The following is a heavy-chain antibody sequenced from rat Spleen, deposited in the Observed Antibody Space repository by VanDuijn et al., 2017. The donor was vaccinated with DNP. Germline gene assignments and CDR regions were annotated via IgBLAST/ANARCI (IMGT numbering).Heavy chain of an antibody. CDR3: TRDEAALVAY. D-gene: IGHD1-2*01. J-gene: IGHJ3*01. V-gene: IGHV5-19*01. Sequence: EVQLVESGGGLVQPGRSLKISCVASEFTFSRSDVAWVRQAPTRGLEWVASISPSGANIFYRDSVKGRFTISRDIPKSTLYLQMNSLRSEDTATYYCTRDEAALVAYWGQGTLVTVSS. CDR1: EFTFSRSD. CDR2: ISPSGANI.